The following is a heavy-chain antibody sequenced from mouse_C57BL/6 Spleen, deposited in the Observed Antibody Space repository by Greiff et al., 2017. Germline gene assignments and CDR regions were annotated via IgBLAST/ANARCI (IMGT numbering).Heavy chain of an antibody. D-gene: IGHD1-1*01. J-gene: IGHJ4*01. V-gene: IGHV1-26*01. CDR3: AMLPDSYAMDR. Sequence: VQLQQSGPELVKPGASVKISCKASGYTFTDYYMNWVKQSPGKSLEWIGDINPNNGGTSYNQKFKGKATLTVDKSSSTAYMELRSLTSEDSAVYYCAMLPDSYAMDRWGQGTSVTVSS. CDR2: INPNNGGT. CDR1: GYTFTDYY.